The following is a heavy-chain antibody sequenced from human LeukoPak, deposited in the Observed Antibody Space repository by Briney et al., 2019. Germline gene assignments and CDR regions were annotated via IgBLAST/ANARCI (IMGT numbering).Heavy chain of an antibody. CDR2: MNIDGTIT. V-gene: IGHV3-74*01. Sequence: GGSLRLSCAASGFTFSTSWMHWVRQAPGKGLVWVSRMNIDGTITTYADSVKGRFAVSRDNAKNTVSPQMNSLRVEDTAVYFCVRGGFPAGGDVWGQGTLVSVSS. CDR1: GFTFSTSW. CDR3: VRGGFPAGGDV. D-gene: IGHD6-25*01. J-gene: IGHJ4*02.